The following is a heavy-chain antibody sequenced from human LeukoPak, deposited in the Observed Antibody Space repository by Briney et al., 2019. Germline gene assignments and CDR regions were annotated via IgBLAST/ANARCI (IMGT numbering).Heavy chain of an antibody. J-gene: IGHJ4*02. V-gene: IGHV4-30-2*01. CDR3: ARGVDYSNYGLDY. CDR1: GGSISSGGYS. Sequence: SETLSLTCAVSGGSISSGGYSWSWIRQPPGKGLEWIGYIYHSGSTYYNPSLKSRVTTSVDRSKNQFSLKLSSVTAADTAVYYCARGVDYSNYGLDYWGQGTLVTVSS. D-gene: IGHD4-11*01. CDR2: IYHSGST.